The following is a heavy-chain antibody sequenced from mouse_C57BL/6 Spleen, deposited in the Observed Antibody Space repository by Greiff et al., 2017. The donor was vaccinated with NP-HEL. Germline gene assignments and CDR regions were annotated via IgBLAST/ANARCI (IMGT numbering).Heavy chain of an antibody. CDR2: INPNNGGT. CDR3: ARSPVYGSSWGYFDV. Sequence: EVQLQESGPELVKPGASVKMSCKASGYTFTDYNMHWVKQSHGKSLEWIGYINPNNGGTSYNQKFKGKATLTVNQSSSTAYMELRSLTSEDSAVYYCARSPVYGSSWGYFDVWGTGTTVTVSS. V-gene: IGHV1-22*01. CDR1: GYTFTDYN. D-gene: IGHD1-1*01. J-gene: IGHJ1*03.